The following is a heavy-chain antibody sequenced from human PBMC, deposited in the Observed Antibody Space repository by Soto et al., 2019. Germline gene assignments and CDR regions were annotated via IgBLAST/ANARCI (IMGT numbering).Heavy chain of an antibody. CDR2: INPCGGST. CDR3: ARAGIQLWYSGDY. V-gene: IGHV1-46*01. CDR1: GYTFTSYY. J-gene: IGHJ4*02. Sequence: QVQLVQSGAEVKRPGASVKVSCKASGYTFTSYYMHWVRQAPGQGLEWMGIINPCGGSTTYAQKFQGRVTMSRDTYTSTVYMELSSLRSEDTAVYYCARAGIQLWYSGDYWGQGSLVTVSS. D-gene: IGHD5-18*01.